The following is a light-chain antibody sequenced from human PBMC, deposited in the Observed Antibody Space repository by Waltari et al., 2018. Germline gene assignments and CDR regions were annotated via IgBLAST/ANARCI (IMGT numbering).Light chain of an antibody. V-gene: IGKV1-6*01. Sequence: AIQMTQSPYSLSPSVGDRVTLTFRASQDIRNDLGWYQQKPGEAPKLLIYAASNLQSGVPSKFSGSGSGTDFTLTISSLQPEDFATYYCLQDYNYPRTFGQGTKVEIK. CDR1: QDIRND. J-gene: IGKJ1*01. CDR2: AAS. CDR3: LQDYNYPRT.